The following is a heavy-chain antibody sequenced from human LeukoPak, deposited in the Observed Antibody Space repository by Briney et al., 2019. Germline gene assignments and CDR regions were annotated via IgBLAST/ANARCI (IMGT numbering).Heavy chain of an antibody. D-gene: IGHD6-19*01. V-gene: IGHV4-39*01. CDR1: GGSISSSSYY. CDR3: ARLIVAGTAEYFQH. Sequence: SETLSLTCTVSGGSISSSSYYWGWIRQPPGKGLEWIGSIYYSGSTYYNPSLKSRVTISVDTSKNQFSLKLSSVTAADTAVYYCARLIVAGTAEYFQHWGQGTLVTASS. CDR2: IYYSGST. J-gene: IGHJ1*01.